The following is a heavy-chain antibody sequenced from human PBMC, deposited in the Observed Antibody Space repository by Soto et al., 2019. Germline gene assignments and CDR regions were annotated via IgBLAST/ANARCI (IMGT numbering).Heavy chain of an antibody. D-gene: IGHD6-13*01. Sequence: QVQLVQSGAEVKKPGASVKVSCKASGYTFTSYGISWVRQAPGQGLEWMGWISAYNGNTNYAQKLQGRVTMTTDTSTSTAYMELRSLRSDDTAVYYCARDPAAGPHYYYYGMDVWGQGTTVTVSS. J-gene: IGHJ6*02. CDR3: ARDPAAGPHYYYYGMDV. CDR2: ISAYNGNT. CDR1: GYTFTSYG. V-gene: IGHV1-18*01.